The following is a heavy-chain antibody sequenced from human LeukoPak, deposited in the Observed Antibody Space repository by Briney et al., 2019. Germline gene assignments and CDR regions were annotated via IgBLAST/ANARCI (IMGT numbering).Heavy chain of an antibody. Sequence: PGRSLRLSCAASGFTVSSNYMSWVRQAPGKGLEWVSVIYSGGSTYYADSVKGRFTISRDNSKNTLYLQMNSLRAEDTAVYYCARERKDYGSGSYCTDYWGQGTLVTVSS. CDR2: IYSGGST. CDR3: ARERKDYGSGSYCTDY. V-gene: IGHV3-53*01. J-gene: IGHJ4*02. CDR1: GFTVSSNY. D-gene: IGHD3-10*01.